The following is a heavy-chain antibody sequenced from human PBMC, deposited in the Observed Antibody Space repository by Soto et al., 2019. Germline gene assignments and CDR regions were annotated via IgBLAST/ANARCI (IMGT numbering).Heavy chain of an antibody. D-gene: IGHD3-16*02. V-gene: IGHV3-33*01. J-gene: IGHJ4*02. Sequence: GGSLRLSCAASGFTFSSYGMHWVRQAPGKGLEWVAVIWYDGSNKYYADSVKGRFTISRDNSKNTLYLQMNSLRAEDTAVYYCARETHYDYIWGSYRGPFDYWGQGTLVTVSS. CDR3: ARETHYDYIWGSYRGPFDY. CDR2: IWYDGSNK. CDR1: GFTFSSYG.